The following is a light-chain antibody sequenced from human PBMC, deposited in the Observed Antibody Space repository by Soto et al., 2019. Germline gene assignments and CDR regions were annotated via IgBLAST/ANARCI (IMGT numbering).Light chain of an antibody. CDR2: DAS. Sequence: EIVLTQSPATLSLSPGERAALSCRASQSVSSYLAWYQQKPGQAPRLLIYDASKRATGIPARFSGSGSGTDFTLTISSLEPEEFAGYFCQQRSNWPSTFGGGTKVEI. CDR1: QSVSSY. CDR3: QQRSNWPST. V-gene: IGKV3-11*01. J-gene: IGKJ4*01.